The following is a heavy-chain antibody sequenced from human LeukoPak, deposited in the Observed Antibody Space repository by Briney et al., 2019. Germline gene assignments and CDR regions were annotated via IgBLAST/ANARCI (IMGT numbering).Heavy chain of an antibody. J-gene: IGHJ4*02. D-gene: IGHD2-15*01. CDR2: ISYDGSNK. CDR3: ARDTYCSGGSCYSLAVDY. CDR1: GFTFSSYA. V-gene: IGHV3-30*04. Sequence: GGSLRLSCAASGFTFSSYAMHWLRQAPGKGLEWVAVISYDGSNKYYADSVKGRFTISRDNSKNTLYLQMNSLRAEDTAVYYCARDTYCSGGSCYSLAVDYWGQGTLVTVSS.